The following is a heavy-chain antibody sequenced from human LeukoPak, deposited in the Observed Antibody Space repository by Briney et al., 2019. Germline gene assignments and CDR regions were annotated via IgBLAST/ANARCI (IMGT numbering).Heavy chain of an antibody. V-gene: IGHV3-23*01. Sequence: GGSLRLSCAASGFTFSSYAMSWDRQAPGKGLEWVSAITGGGGSTYYADSVKGRFTISRDNSKNTLYLQMNSLRAEDTAVYYCAKDRSYSGFSGRGAYFDYWGQGTLVTVSS. D-gene: IGHD3-10*01. CDR2: ITGGGGST. CDR3: AKDRSYSGFSGRGAYFDY. CDR1: GFTFSSYA. J-gene: IGHJ4*02.